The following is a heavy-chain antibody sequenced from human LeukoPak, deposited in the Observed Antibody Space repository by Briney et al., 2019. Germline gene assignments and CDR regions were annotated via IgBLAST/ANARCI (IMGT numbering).Heavy chain of an antibody. V-gene: IGHV3-11*05. J-gene: IGHJ3*02. CDR1: GFTFSDYY. D-gene: IGHD5-18*01. CDR3: ARDHRTAMGNSHHDAFDI. Sequence: GGSLRLSCAASGFTFSDYYMSWIRQAPGKGLEWVSYISSSSSYTSYADSVKGRFTISRDNAKNSLYLQMNSLRAEDTAVYYCARDHRTAMGNSHHDAFDIWGQGTMVTVSS. CDR2: ISSSSSYT.